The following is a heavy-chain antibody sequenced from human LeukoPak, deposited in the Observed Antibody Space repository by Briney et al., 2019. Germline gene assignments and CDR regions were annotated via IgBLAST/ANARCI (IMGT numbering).Heavy chain of an antibody. Sequence: GGSLRLSCAASGFTFSSYAMSWVRQAPGKGLEWVSAFSGSGASTYYADSVKGRFTISRDNSENTLYLQMNSLRAEDTAVYYCAKQHGWTPEYDFDYWGQGTLVTVSA. CDR1: GFTFSSYA. CDR2: FSGSGAST. J-gene: IGHJ4*02. CDR3: AKQHGWTPEYDFDY. D-gene: IGHD2-15*01. V-gene: IGHV3-23*01.